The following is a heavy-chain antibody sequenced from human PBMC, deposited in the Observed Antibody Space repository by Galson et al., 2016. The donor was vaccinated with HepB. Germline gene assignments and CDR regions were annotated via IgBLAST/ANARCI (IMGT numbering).Heavy chain of an antibody. Sequence: SLRLSCAASGFAFSSYSMNWVRQAPGRGLEWVSYISSRSSTQYYADSVKGRFTISRDNVQHSLYLHMNSVRAEDTAVYYCARDCDYICYTEASGFDFWGQGTLVTVSS. D-gene: IGHD2-8*01. CDR1: GFAFSSYS. CDR3: ARDCDYICYTEASGFDF. J-gene: IGHJ4*02. CDR2: ISSRSSTQ. V-gene: IGHV3-48*01.